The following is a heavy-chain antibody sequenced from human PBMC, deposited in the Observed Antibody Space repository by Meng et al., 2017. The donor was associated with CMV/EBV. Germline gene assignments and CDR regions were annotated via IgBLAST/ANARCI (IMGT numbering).Heavy chain of an antibody. CDR2: IYWDDDK. Sequence: QITLKESGPTLVKPPQPLTLSCTFSGFSLSTSVVGVGWIRQPPGKALEWLALIYWDDDKRYSPSLKSRLTITKDTSKNQVVLTMTNMDPVDTATYYCARIAAAGRFDYWGQGTLVTVSS. CDR3: ARIAAAGRFDY. J-gene: IGHJ4*02. CDR1: GFSLSTSVVG. V-gene: IGHV2-5*02. D-gene: IGHD6-13*01.